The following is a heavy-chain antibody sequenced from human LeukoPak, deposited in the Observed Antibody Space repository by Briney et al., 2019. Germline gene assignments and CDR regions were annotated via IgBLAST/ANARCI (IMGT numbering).Heavy chain of an antibody. D-gene: IGHD6-19*01. Sequence: GGSLRLSCAASGFTFSSYSMNWVRQAPGKGLEWVSSISSSSSYIYYADSVKGRFTISRDNAKNSLYLQMNSLRAEDTAVYYCARDQLAVAGPPLDYWGQGTLVTVSS. CDR3: ARDQLAVAGPPLDY. CDR1: GFTFSSYS. CDR2: ISSSSSYI. J-gene: IGHJ4*02. V-gene: IGHV3-21*01.